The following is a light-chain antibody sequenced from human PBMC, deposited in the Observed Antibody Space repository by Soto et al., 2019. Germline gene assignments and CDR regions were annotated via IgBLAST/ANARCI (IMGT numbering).Light chain of an antibody. CDR3: MQALQTPWT. CDR2: LGS. CDR1: QSLLHSNGYNY. V-gene: IGKV2-28*01. Sequence: DFVMTQSTLSLPVTPGEPASISCRSSQSLLHSNGYNYLDWYLQKPGQSPKLLIYLGSNRAAGVPGRFSGSGSGTDFTLKISRVEAEDVGVYYCMQALQTPWTFGQGTKVEIK. J-gene: IGKJ1*01.